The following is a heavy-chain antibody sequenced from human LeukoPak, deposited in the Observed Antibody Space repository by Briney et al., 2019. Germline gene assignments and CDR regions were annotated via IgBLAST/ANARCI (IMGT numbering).Heavy chain of an antibody. D-gene: IGHD3-16*01. CDR1: GGSFSGYY. J-gene: IGHJ4*02. CDR2: INHSGST. V-gene: IGHV4-34*01. Sequence: SETLSLTRAVYGGSFSGYYWSWIRQPPGKGLEWIGEINHSGSTNYNPSLKSRVTISVDTSKNQFSLKLSSVTAADTAVYYCARSIPWGTAFDYWGQGTLVTVSS. CDR3: ARSIPWGTAFDY.